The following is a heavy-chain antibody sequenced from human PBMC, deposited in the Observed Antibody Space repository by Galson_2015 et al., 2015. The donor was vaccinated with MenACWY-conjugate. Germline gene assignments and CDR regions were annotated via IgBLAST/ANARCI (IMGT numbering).Heavy chain of an antibody. Sequence: SVKVSCKASGYIFTSYGISWVRQAPGQGLEWMGWISSYNGNTNYAQKFQGRITMSTDTSTTTDYMELRSLRFDDPAVYYCARVGAAGTWVEYDYWGQGTLVTVSS. J-gene: IGHJ4*01. CDR1: GYIFTSYG. V-gene: IGHV1-18*01. CDR2: ISSYNGNT. CDR3: ARVGAAGTWVEYDY. D-gene: IGHD6-13*01.